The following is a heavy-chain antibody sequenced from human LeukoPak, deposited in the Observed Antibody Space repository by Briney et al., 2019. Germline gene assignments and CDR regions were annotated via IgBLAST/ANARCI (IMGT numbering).Heavy chain of an antibody. Sequence: PGGSLRLSCAASGFTFSSYAMSWVRQAPGKGLEWVSAISGSGGSTYYADSVKGRFTISRDNSKNTLYLQMNSLRAEDTAVYYCAKVPGHSYGYDYYGMDVWGQGTTVTVSS. CDR2: ISGSGGST. D-gene: IGHD5-18*01. CDR3: AKVPGHSYGYDYYGMDV. J-gene: IGHJ6*02. V-gene: IGHV3-23*01. CDR1: GFTFSSYA.